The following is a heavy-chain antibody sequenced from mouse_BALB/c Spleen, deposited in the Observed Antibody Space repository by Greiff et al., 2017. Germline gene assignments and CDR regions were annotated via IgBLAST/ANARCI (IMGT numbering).Heavy chain of an antibody. D-gene: IGHD1-2*01. CDR2: IDPENGNT. CDR1: GFNIKDYY. CDR3: ASGYLYWYFDV. Sequence: VQLQESGAELVRPGALVKLSCKASGFNIKDYYMHWVKQRPEQGLEWIGWIDPENGNTIYDPKFQGKASITADTSSNTAYLQLSSLTSEDTAVYYCASGYLYWYFDVWGAGTTVTVSS. J-gene: IGHJ1*01. V-gene: IGHV14-1*02.